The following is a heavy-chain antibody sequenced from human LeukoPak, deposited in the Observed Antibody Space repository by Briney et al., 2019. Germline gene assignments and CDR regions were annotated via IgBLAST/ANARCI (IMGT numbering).Heavy chain of an antibody. V-gene: IGHV3-15*01. CDR3: TTNDAFDI. J-gene: IGHJ3*02. CDR2: IKSIPDGGTT. Sequence: GGSLRLSCAASGFTFTKAGMSWVRQAPGKGLEWVGRIKSIPDGGTTDYAAPVKGRFTVSRDDSKTTAYLQMSSLKTEDTAVYYCTTNDAFDIWGQGTMVTVSS. CDR1: GFTFTKAG.